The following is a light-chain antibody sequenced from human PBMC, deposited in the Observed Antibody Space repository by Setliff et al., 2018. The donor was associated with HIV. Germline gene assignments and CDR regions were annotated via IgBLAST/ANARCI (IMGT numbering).Light chain of an antibody. Sequence: QSALAQPPSASGTPGQRVTISCSGSTSNIGSNFVYWYQQLPGAAPKLLIHLTNQRPLGVPDRFSGSKSGTSASLAISGLRSEDEADYYCASWDDSLSGRLFGGGTK. V-gene: IGLV1-47*01. CDR2: LTN. J-gene: IGLJ2*01. CDR1: TSNIGSNF. CDR3: ASWDDSLSGRL.